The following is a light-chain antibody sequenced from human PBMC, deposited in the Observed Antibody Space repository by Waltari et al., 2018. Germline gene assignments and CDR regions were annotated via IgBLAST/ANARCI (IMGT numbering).Light chain of an antibody. J-gene: IGKJ4*01. CDR3: QQYYSTPLT. CDR1: QSVLYSSNNKNY. V-gene: IGKV4-1*01. Sequence: DIVMTQSPDSLAVSLGARATINCKSSQSVLYSSNNKNYLAWYQQNPGQPPKLLIYWASTPESGVPDRFSGSGSGTDFTLTISSLQAEDVAVYYCQQYYSTPLTFGGGTKVEIK. CDR2: WAS.